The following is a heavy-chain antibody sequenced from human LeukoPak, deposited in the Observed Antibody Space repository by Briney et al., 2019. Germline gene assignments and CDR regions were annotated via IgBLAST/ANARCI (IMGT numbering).Heavy chain of an antibody. Sequence: ASVKVSCKASGYTFTGYYMHWVRQAPGQGLEWMGWINPNSGGTNYAQKFQGRVTMTRDTSISTAYMELSRLRSDDTAVYYCARGGSYYGSGSPFDPWGQGTLVTVSS. CDR2: INPNSGGT. V-gene: IGHV1-2*02. CDR1: GYTFTGYY. CDR3: ARGGSYYGSGSPFDP. J-gene: IGHJ5*02. D-gene: IGHD3-10*01.